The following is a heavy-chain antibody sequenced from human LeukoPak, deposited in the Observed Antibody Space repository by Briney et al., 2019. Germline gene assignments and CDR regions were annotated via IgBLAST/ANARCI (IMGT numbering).Heavy chain of an antibody. V-gene: IGHV3-48*03. J-gene: IGHJ6*02. CDR2: ISSSGYTI. CDR1: GFTFRGYE. CDR3: ARTPTYNFWSGYTLDV. D-gene: IGHD3-3*01. Sequence: GGSLRLSCEASGFTFRGYEMNWVRQAPGKGLEWVSYISSSGYTIYYADSVKGRFTISRDNAKNSLYLQMNSLRAEDTAVYYCARTPTYNFWSGYTLDVWGQGTTVTVSS.